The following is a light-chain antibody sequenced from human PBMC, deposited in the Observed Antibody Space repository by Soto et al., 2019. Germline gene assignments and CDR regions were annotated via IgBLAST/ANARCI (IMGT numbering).Light chain of an antibody. CDR1: QSISSW. CDR2: DAS. V-gene: IGKV1-5*01. J-gene: IGKJ5*01. CDR3: QQRSNWPPEIT. Sequence: DIQMTQSPSTLSASLGYRFTITCLASQSISSWLAWYQQKPGKAPKLLIYDASSLESGVPSRFSGSGSGTEFTLTISSLQPDDFAVYYCQQRSNWPPEITFGQGTRLEIK.